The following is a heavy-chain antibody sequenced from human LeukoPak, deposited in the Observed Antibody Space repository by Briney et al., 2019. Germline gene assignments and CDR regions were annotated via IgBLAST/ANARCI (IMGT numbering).Heavy chain of an antibody. CDR2: ISGSGGST. CDR1: VITFTSYS. D-gene: IGHD6-13*01. CDR3: AKSTAAGSGGPFDY. J-gene: IGHJ4*02. Sequence: PGGSLRLSCAASVITFTSYSVSWVRQAPWKGLEWVSAISGSGGSTYYADSVKGRFTISKDNSKNTLSLQMNSLRAEDTAVYYCAKSTAAGSGGPFDYWGQGTLVTVSS. V-gene: IGHV3-23*01.